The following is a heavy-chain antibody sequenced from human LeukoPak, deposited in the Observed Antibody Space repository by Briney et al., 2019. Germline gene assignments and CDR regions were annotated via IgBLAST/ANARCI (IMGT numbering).Heavy chain of an antibody. CDR1: GYSFTSYW. Sequence: GESLKISCKGSGYSFTSYWIGWVRQMPGKGLEWMGIIYPGDSDTRYSPSFQGQVTISADKSISTAYLQWSSLKASDTAMYYCARQRARRTTVEGFDPWGQGTLVTVSS. V-gene: IGHV5-51*01. D-gene: IGHD4-23*01. CDR3: ARQRARRTTVEGFDP. J-gene: IGHJ5*02. CDR2: IYPGDSDT.